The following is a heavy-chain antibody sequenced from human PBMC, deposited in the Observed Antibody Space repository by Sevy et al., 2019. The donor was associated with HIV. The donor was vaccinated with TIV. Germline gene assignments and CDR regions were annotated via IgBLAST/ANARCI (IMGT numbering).Heavy chain of an antibody. Sequence: ASVKVSCKASGGPFNTYAITWIRQAPGQGFECMGGIIPLFGTTNYAQKFQGRVTITADESRTTAYLEVSSLRSEDTAVYYCASEVGGSVRLERLTSYYGVDVWGQGTTVTVSS. CDR2: IIPLFGTT. CDR1: GGPFNTYA. J-gene: IGHJ6*02. D-gene: IGHD1-1*01. V-gene: IGHV1-69*13. CDR3: ASEVGGSVRLERLTSYYGVDV.